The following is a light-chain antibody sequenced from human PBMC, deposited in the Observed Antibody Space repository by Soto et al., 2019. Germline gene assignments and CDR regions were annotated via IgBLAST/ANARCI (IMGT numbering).Light chain of an antibody. CDR2: DAT. CDR3: SSYTSTSTYV. CDR1: SSDFGGYTY. Sequence: QSALTQPASVSGSPGQSITISCTGTSSDFGGYTYVSWYQQHPGKAPKLMIFDATSRPSGVSNRFSGSKSDNTASLTIAGLQAEDEADYYCSSYTSTSTYVFGTGTKLT. V-gene: IGLV2-14*03. J-gene: IGLJ1*01.